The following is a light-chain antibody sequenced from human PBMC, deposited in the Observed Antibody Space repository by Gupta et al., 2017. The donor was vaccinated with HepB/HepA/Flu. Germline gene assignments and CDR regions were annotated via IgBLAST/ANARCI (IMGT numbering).Light chain of an antibody. CDR2: DVS. Sequence: RAVTISCTATSSDVGGYNYVSWYQQHPGTAPKLMIYDVSKRPAGVPDRFSGSKSGNTASLTISGLQAEDEADYYCCSDAGSDTYVFGTGTKVTVL. V-gene: IGLV2-11*01. CDR1: SSDVGGYNY. J-gene: IGLJ1*01. CDR3: CSDAGSDTYV.